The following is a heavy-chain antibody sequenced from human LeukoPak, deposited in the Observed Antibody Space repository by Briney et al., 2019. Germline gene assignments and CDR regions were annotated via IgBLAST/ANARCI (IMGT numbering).Heavy chain of an antibody. Sequence: GASVKVSCKASGYTFTGYYMHWVRQAPGQGLEWMGRINPNSGGTNYAQKFQGRVTMTRDTSISTAYMELSGLRSDDTAVYYCARGYRTVGAIEYFQHWGQGTLVTVSS. D-gene: IGHD1-26*01. CDR1: GYTFTGYY. CDR3: ARGYRTVGAIEYFQH. V-gene: IGHV1-2*06. CDR2: INPNSGGT. J-gene: IGHJ1*01.